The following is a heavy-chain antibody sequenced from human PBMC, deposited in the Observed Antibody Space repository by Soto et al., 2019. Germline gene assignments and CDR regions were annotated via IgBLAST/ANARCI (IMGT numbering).Heavy chain of an antibody. J-gene: IGHJ5*02. CDR2: INPNSGGT. Sequence: ASVKVSCKASGYTFTGYYMHWVRQAPGQGLEWMGWINPNSGGTNYAQKFQGRVTMTRDTSISTAYMELSRLRSDDTAVYYCAISSDSHNWFDPWGQGTLVTVSS. CDR1: GYTFTGYY. V-gene: IGHV1-2*02. D-gene: IGHD6-6*01. CDR3: AISSDSHNWFDP.